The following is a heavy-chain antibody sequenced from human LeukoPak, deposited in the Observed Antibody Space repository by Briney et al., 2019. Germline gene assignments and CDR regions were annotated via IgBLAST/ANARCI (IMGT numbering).Heavy chain of an antibody. CDR1: GFTFSSYW. CDR3: ATSRTFDY. D-gene: IGHD1-7*01. J-gene: IGHJ4*02. CDR2: INQDGTEK. Sequence: GGSLRLSCAASGFTFSSYWMNWVRQALGKGLEWVANINQDGTEKFYVDSVKGRFTISRDNAKNSLYLQMNSLTGEDTAVYYCATSRTFDYWGQGTLVTVSS. V-gene: IGHV3-7*01.